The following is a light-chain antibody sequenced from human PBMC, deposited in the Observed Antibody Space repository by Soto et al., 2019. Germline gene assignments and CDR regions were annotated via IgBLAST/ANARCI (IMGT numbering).Light chain of an antibody. CDR2: WAS. Sequence: DIVMTQPSDSLPVSLGERATTHSKSTQSVLYSTNNKNYLVWYQQKPGQPPRLLIYWASTRASGVPDRFSGSGSGTDFTLTISSLQAEDVAVYYCQQYYSTPLTFGGGTKVDIK. CDR3: QQYYSTPLT. V-gene: IGKV4-1*01. CDR1: QSVLYSTNNKNY. J-gene: IGKJ4*01.